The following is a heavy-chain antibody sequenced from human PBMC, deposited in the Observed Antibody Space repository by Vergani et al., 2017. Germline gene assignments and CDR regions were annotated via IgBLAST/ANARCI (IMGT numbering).Heavy chain of an antibody. V-gene: IGHV3-30-3*01. Sequence: QVQLVESGGGVVQPGRSLRLSCAASGFTFSSYAMHWVRQAPGKGLEWVAVISYDGSNKYYADSVKGRFTISRDNSKNTLYLQMNSLRAEDTAVYYCAGDQVVVIAWGGSWIPEGAFDIWGQGTMVTVSS. CDR2: ISYDGSNK. J-gene: IGHJ3*02. CDR3: AGDQVVVIAWGGSWIPEGAFDI. CDR1: GFTFSSYA. D-gene: IGHD2-21*01.